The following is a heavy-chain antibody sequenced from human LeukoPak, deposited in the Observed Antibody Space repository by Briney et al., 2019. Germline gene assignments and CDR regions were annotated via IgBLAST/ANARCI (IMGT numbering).Heavy chain of an antibody. D-gene: IGHD5-24*01. V-gene: IGHV1-46*01. J-gene: IGHJ6*03. CDR2: INPSGGST. Sequence: ASVKVSCKASGYTLTSYYMHWVRQAPGQGLEWMGIINPSGGSTSYAQKFQGRVTMTRDMSTSTVYMELSSLRSEDTAVYYCARDHSGNVEMATIYYYYYMDVWGKGTTVTVSS. CDR1: GYTLTSYY. CDR3: ARDHSGNVEMATIYYYYYMDV.